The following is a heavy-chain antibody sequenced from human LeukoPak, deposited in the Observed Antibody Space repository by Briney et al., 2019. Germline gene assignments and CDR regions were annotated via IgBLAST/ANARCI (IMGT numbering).Heavy chain of an antibody. CDR2: IYYSGST. Sequence: SETLSLTCTVSGGSISSYYWSWIRQPPGKGLEWIGYIYYSGSTNYDPSLKSRVTISVDTSKNQFSLKLSSVTAADTAVYYCARGYCSGGSCYSSRHWFDPWGQGTLVTVSS. CDR3: ARGYCSGGSCYSSRHWFDP. CDR1: GGSISSYY. V-gene: IGHV4-59*01. J-gene: IGHJ5*02. D-gene: IGHD2-15*01.